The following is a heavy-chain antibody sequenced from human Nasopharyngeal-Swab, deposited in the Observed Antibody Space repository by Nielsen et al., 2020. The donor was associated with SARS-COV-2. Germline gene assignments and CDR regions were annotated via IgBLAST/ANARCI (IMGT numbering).Heavy chain of an antibody. CDR2: TNHSGST. D-gene: IGHD1-26*01. CDR3: ARVSWEGSYYYYYMDV. V-gene: IGHV4-34*01. J-gene: IGHJ6*03. Sequence: WIRQPPGKGLEWIGETNHSGSTNYNPSLKRRVTISVDTSKNQFSLKLSSVTAADTAVYYCARVSWEGSYYYYYMDVWGKGTTVTVSS.